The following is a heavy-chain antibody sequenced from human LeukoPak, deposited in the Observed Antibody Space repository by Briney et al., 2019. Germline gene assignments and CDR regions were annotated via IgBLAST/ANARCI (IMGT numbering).Heavy chain of an antibody. CDR1: GYTFTDYF. D-gene: IGHD1-1*01. CDR2: INPDSGGT. V-gene: IGHV1-2*02. J-gene: IGHJ4*02. Sequence: ASVKVSCKASGYTFTDYFMHWVRQAPGQGLEWMGWINPDSGGTNSAQKFQGGVTMTRDTSISTAYTELTRLRSDDTAVYYCARGARTTGTTTYFDYWGQGTLVTVSS. CDR3: ARGARTTGTTTYFDY.